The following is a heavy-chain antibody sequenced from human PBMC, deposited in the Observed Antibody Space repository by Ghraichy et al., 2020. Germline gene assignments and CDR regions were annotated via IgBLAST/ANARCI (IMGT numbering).Heavy chain of an antibody. J-gene: IGHJ3*02. V-gene: IGHV4-34*01. CDR1: GGSFSGYY. CDR3: ASSRPDTAMASDAFDI. CDR2: INHSGST. D-gene: IGHD5-18*01. Sequence: ESLNISCAVYGGSFSGYYWSWIRQPPGKGLEWIGEINHSGSTNYNPSLKSRVTISVDTSKNQFSLKLSSVTAADTAVYYCASSRPDTAMASDAFDIWGQGTMVTVSS.